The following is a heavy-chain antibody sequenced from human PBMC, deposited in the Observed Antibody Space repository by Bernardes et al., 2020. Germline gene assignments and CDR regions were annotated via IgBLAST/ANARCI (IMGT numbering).Heavy chain of an antibody. CDR3: ARERHRYNFWAGPTSDAFDT. J-gene: IGHJ3*02. CDR1: GFPFRDYW. D-gene: IGHD3-3*01. Sequence: GSLRLSCAASGFPFRDYWMHWVRQAPGKGLVWVSHVNSDGTTTTYADSVKGRFTISRDNAKKTLYLQMNSLRVEDTGVYYCARERHRYNFWAGPTSDAFDTWGQGTMVTVSS. V-gene: IGHV3-74*03. CDR2: VNSDGTTT.